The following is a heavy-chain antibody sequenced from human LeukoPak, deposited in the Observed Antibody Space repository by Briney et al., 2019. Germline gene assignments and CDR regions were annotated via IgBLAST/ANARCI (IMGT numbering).Heavy chain of an antibody. CDR1: GGTFISYA. CDR3: ARDASVSSSWNWFGP. V-gene: IGHV1-69*13. D-gene: IGHD6-13*01. Sequence: SVKVSCKASGGTFISYAISWVRQAPGQGLEWMGGIIPIFGTANYAQKFQGRVTITADESTSTAYMELSSLRSEDTAVYYCARDASVSSSWNWFGPWGQGTLVTVSS. J-gene: IGHJ5*02. CDR2: IIPIFGTA.